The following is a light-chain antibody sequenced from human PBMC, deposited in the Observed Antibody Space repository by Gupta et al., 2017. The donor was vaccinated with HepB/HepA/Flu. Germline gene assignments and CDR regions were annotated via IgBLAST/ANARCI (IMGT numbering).Light chain of an antibody. Sequence: QPVLPHSSSASASLGSPVRHTRTLSSGHSNYIIAWHQQQPGKAPRDLMKLEESGSDSRGSGVPGRFSGSSSGADRYLTISDRPAEEEADYYCETGDRNTLGPFGGGTKLTVL. V-gene: IGLV4-60*03. CDR2: LEESGSD. CDR1: SGHSNYI. J-gene: IGLJ3*02. CDR3: ETGDRNTLGP.